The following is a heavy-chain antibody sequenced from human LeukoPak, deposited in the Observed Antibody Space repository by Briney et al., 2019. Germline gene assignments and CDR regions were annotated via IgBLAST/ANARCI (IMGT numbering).Heavy chain of an antibody. CDR2: IYTSGST. V-gene: IGHV4-61*02. CDR1: GGSVSSGSYY. D-gene: IGHD3-10*01. CDR3: ARGAYGSTNYNWFDP. Sequence: SETLSLTWTVSGGSVSSGSYYWSWIRQLAGKGLEWIGRIYTSGSTNYNPSLKSRVTISVDTSKNQFSLKLSSVTAADTAVYYCARGAYGSTNYNWFDPWGQGTLSPSPQ. J-gene: IGHJ5*02.